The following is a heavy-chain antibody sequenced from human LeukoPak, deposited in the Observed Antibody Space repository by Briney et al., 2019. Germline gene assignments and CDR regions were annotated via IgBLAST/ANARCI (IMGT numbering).Heavy chain of an antibody. CDR3: ARDEGY. CDR2: ISTTSRYI. V-gene: IGHV3-21*01. Sequence: GGSPSLSCPASGFTYNNYSIKWVRQAPAQGLESVSSISTTSRYIHYADSVKSRFTISRRNDNNSLYRQIKSLSAEDTAVYYCARDEGYWGQRTLVTLSS. J-gene: IGHJ4*02. CDR1: GFTYNNYS.